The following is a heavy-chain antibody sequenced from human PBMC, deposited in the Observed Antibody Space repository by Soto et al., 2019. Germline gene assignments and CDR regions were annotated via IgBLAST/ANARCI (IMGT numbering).Heavy chain of an antibody. CDR1: GFSLSTSGVG. D-gene: IGHD3-22*01. V-gene: IGHV2-5*02. J-gene: IGHJ4*02. CDR2: IYWDDDK. Sequence: QITLKESGPTLVKPTQTLTLTCTFSGFSLSTSGVGVGWIRQPPGKALEWLALIYWDDDKRYSPSLKSRLTIXMDXYXNQVVLTMTNMDPVDTATYYCAHSLPFYDSSYYFDYWGQGTLVTVSS. CDR3: AHSLPFYDSSYYFDY.